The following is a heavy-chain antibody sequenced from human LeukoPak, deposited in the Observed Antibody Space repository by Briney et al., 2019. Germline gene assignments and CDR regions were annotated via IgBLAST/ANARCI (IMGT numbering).Heavy chain of an antibody. J-gene: IGHJ4*02. CDR1: GGTFSSYA. D-gene: IGHD3-22*01. V-gene: IGHV1-69*13. Sequence: ASVTVSCKASGGTFSSYAISWVRQAPGQGLEWMGGIIPIFGTANYAQKFQGRVTITADESTSTAYMELSSLRSEDTAVYYCAAYYYDSSGIQFDYWGQETLVTVSS. CDR2: IIPIFGTA. CDR3: AAYYYDSSGIQFDY.